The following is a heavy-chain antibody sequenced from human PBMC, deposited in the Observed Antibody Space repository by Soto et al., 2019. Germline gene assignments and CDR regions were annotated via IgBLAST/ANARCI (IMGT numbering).Heavy chain of an antibody. J-gene: IGHJ4*02. Sequence: QVQLVQSGDEVQRPGSSVKVSYKASGDTFNFYSINWVRQAPGLGLEWMGGVNPIVSMSNYAQKFQGRVTMTADKSTSTAYMELSSLRSEDTASYYCASSYGSGYRAFDYWGQGALVTVSS. CDR3: ASSYGSGYRAFDY. CDR1: GDTFNFYS. V-gene: IGHV1-69*02. CDR2: VNPIVSMS. D-gene: IGHD3-10*01.